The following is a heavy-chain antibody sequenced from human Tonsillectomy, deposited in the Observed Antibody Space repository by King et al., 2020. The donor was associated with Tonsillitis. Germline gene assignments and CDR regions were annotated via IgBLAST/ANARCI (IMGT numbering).Heavy chain of an antibody. CDR2: IYYSGST. Sequence: QLQESGPGLVKPSETLSLTCTVSGGSISSPISDASISSYHWSWIRQPPGKGLEWIGYIYYSGSTTYNPSLKSRITMSVDTSKNQFSLKLRSVTAADTAVYYCARMAVVVPAAKWFDPWGQGSLAT. D-gene: IGHD2-2*01. CDR3: ARMAVVVPAAKWFDP. V-gene: IGHV4-61*01. J-gene: IGHJ5*02. CDR1: GGSISSPISDASISSYH.